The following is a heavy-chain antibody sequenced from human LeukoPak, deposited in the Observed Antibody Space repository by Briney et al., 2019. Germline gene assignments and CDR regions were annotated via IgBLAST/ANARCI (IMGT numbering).Heavy chain of an antibody. J-gene: IGHJ4*02. D-gene: IGHD3-10*01. CDR3: ARAAPDGARYYFDY. CDR2: SRNKAKSYTT. V-gene: IGHV3-72*01. Sequence: GGSLRLSCAASGXTFSDHYMDWVRQAPGKGLEWVGRSRNKAKSYTTEYAASVKGRFTVSRDNSKNSLYLQMTSLKTEDTAIYYCARAAPDGARYYFDYWGQGTLVTVSS. CDR1: GXTFSDHY.